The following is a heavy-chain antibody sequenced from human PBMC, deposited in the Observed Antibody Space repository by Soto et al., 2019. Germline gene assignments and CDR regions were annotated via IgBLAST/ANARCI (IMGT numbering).Heavy chain of an antibody. J-gene: IGHJ5*02. CDR1: GGTFSSYA. CDR2: IIPIFGTA. D-gene: IGHD3-22*01. V-gene: IGHV1-69*13. CDR3: ANYDSSGYHLRWFDP. Sequence: GASVKVSCKASGGTFSSYASRWVRQAPGQGLEWMGGIIPIFGTANYAQKFQGRVTITADESTSTAYMELSSLRSEDTAVYYCANYDSSGYHLRWFDPWGQGTLVTVSS.